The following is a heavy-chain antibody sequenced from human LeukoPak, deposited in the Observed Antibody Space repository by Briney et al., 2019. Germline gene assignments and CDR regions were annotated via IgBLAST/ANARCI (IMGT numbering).Heavy chain of an antibody. Sequence: SETLSLTCTVSGDSITSYFWSWIRQPPGKGLELVGYIFYSGITNYNPSLKSRVTISVDTSKNQFSLKLSSVTAADTAVYYCARDRTWELPYRYWGQGTLVTVSS. CDR3: ARDRTWELPYRY. J-gene: IGHJ4*02. V-gene: IGHV4-59*01. CDR2: IFYSGIT. D-gene: IGHD1-26*01. CDR1: GDSITSYF.